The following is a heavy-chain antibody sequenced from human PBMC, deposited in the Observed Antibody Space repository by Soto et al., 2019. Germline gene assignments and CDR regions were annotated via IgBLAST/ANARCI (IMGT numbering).Heavy chain of an antibody. V-gene: IGHV4-59*08. CDR2: IYYRGNT. CDR1: GGSMSPYY. J-gene: IGHJ6*02. CDR3: ARHSKKTGDFDYYYGMDV. D-gene: IGHD7-27*01. Sequence: SETLSLTCSVFGGSMSPYYWSWIRQSPGKGLEWIANIYYRGNTNYNPSLESRVTISIDTSKNQFSLKLNSLTAADTAVYYCARHSKKTGDFDYYYGMDVWGQGPTVT.